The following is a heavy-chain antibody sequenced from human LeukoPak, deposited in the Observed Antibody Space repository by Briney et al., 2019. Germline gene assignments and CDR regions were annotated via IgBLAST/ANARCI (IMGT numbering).Heavy chain of an antibody. V-gene: IGHV3-48*01. Sequence: GGSLRLSCAASGFTFSSYAMNWVRQAPGKGLEGVSKISSSSSTIYYADSVKGRFTISRDNAKNSLYLQMNSLRAEDTAVYYCARDSPQTLAILHAFDIWGHGTMVTVSS. CDR1: GFTFSSYA. D-gene: IGHD5-12*01. CDR3: ARDSPQTLAILHAFDI. CDR2: ISSSSSTI. J-gene: IGHJ3*02.